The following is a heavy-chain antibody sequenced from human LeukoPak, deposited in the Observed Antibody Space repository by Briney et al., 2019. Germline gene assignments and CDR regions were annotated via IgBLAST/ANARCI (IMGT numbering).Heavy chain of an antibody. Sequence: GGSLRLSCAASGFTFSSYGMHWVRQAPGKGLEWVAFIRYDGSNKYYADSVKGRFTISRDNSKNTLYLQMNSLRAEDTAVYYCAKDESGSYYSYFDYWGQGTLVTVSS. CDR1: GFTFSSYG. D-gene: IGHD1-26*01. V-gene: IGHV3-30*02. CDR2: IRYDGSNK. J-gene: IGHJ4*02. CDR3: AKDESGSYYSYFDY.